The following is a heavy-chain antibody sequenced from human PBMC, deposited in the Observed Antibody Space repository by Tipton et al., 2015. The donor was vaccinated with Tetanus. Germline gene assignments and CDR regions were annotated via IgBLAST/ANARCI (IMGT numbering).Heavy chain of an antibody. V-gene: IGHV3-30*03. CDR1: GFRFSYSG. D-gene: IGHD4-17*01. J-gene: IGHJ4*02. CDR2: IAFDGKNE. Sequence: SLRLSCAASGFRFSYSGMHWVRQAPGKGLEWVAVIAFDGKNERYADSVKGRFTISRDNSKNMLYLQMNSLTTEDTAVYYCAREWTSTVTSKYDYWGQGTLVTVSS. CDR3: AREWTSTVTSKYDY.